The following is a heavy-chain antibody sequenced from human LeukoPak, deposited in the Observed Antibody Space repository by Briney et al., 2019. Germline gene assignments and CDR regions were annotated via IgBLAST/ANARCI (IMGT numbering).Heavy chain of an antibody. J-gene: IGHJ1*01. CDR3: ARVYCSGGSCYDEYFQH. D-gene: IGHD2-15*01. V-gene: IGHV1-3*01. Sequence: GASVKVSCKASGYTFTSYAMHWVCQAPGQRLEWMGWINAGNGNTKYSQKFQGRVTITRDSSASTAYMELSSLRSEDTAVYYCARVYCSGGSCYDEYFQHWGQGTLVTVSS. CDR2: INAGNGNT. CDR1: GYTFTSYA.